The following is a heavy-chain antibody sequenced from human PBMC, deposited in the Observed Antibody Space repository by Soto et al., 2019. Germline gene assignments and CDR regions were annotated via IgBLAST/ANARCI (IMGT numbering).Heavy chain of an antibody. V-gene: IGHV1-69*13. CDR3: ARAPNAPQNRFDP. Sequence: SVKVSCKASGGTFSSYAISWVRQAPGQGLEWMGGIIPIFGTANYAQKFQGRVTITADESTSTAYMELSSLRSEDTAVYYCARAPNAPQNRFDPWGQGTLVTVSS. CDR1: GGTFSSYA. CDR2: IIPIFGTA. J-gene: IGHJ5*02.